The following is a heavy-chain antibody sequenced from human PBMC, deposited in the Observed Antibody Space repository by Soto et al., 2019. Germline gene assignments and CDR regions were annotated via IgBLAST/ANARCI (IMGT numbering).Heavy chain of an antibody. CDR3: ARTSSVAWPFDL. D-gene: IGHD1-26*01. Sequence: PSETLFLTCSVSGDSVNYYHWDWIRQSPGKGLEWIGSIFYSGSTNYNPSFQSRLTLSVDTSNNQFSLKLASLTVADTAVYFCARTSSVAWPFDLWGRGTLVTVSS. CDR1: GDSVNYYH. CDR2: IFYSGST. J-gene: IGHJ4*02. V-gene: IGHV4-59*02.